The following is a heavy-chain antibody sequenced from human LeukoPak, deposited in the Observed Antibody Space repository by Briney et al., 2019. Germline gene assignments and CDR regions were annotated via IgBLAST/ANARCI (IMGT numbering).Heavy chain of an antibody. CDR2: IYSGGST. CDR1: GFTVSSDY. V-gene: IGHV3-53*01. J-gene: IGHJ6*03. CDR3: ARPTNYDYYYMDV. Sequence: PGGSLRLSCAASGFTVSSDYMSWVRQAPGKGLEWVSVIYSGGSTYYADSVKGRFTISRDNPKNTLYLQMNSLRAEDTAVYYCARPTNYDYYYMDVWGKGTTVTVSS.